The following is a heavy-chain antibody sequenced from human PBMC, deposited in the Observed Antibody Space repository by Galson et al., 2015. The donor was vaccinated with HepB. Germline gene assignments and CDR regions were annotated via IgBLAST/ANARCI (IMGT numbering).Heavy chain of an antibody. CDR1: GFTFSSYE. J-gene: IGHJ6*02. V-gene: IGHV3-48*03. CDR2: ISGGGGAT. D-gene: IGHD3-10*01. CDR3: ARGCGSGSVAPPYYGMDV. Sequence: SLRLSCAASGFTFSSYEMNWVRQAPGKGLEWLSYISGGGGATYYADSVEGRFTISRDNAKKSLYLQMNSLRAEDTAVYYCARGCGSGSVAPPYYGMDVWGQGTTVTVSS.